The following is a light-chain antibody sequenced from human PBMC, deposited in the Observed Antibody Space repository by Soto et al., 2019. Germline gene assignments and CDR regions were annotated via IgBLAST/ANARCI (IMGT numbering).Light chain of an antibody. CDR1: RSNIRAGYD. V-gene: IGLV1-40*01. Sequence: QLVLTQPPSVSGAPGQRVTISCTGSRSNIRAGYDVHWYQQLPGTAPKLLIYANTNRPSGVPGRFSGSKSGASASLAIAGLQAEDEADYYCQSYDSSLSASVFGGGTKLTVL. CDR3: QSYDSSLSASV. J-gene: IGLJ2*01. CDR2: ANT.